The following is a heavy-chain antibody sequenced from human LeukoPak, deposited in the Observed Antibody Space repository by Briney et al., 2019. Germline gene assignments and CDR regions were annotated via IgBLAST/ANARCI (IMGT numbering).Heavy chain of an antibody. J-gene: IGHJ4*02. V-gene: IGHV3-23*01. D-gene: IGHD6-13*01. CDR1: GFTFSSYA. Sequence: GGSLRLSCAASGFTFSSYAMSWVRQAPGKGLEWVSAISGSGGSTYYADSVKGRFTISRDNSKNTLYLQMNSLRAEDTAVYYCARVPKPQQQLGDFDYWGQGTLVTVSS. CDR2: ISGSGGST. CDR3: ARVPKPQQQLGDFDY.